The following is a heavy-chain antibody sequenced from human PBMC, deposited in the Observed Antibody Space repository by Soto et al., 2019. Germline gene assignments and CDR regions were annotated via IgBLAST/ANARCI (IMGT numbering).Heavy chain of an antibody. V-gene: IGHV1-46*01. Sequence: GSSVKVSCKASGYTFTSYYMHWVRQAPGQGLEWRGIINPSGGSTSYAQKFQGRVTMTRDTSTSTVYMELSSLSSEDTAVYYCARDKLGXYYDSSGYFERKNWFDPWGQGTLVTVSS. D-gene: IGHD3-22*01. CDR1: GYTFTSYY. J-gene: IGHJ5*02. CDR2: INPSGGST. CDR3: ARDKLGXYYDSSGYFERKNWFDP.